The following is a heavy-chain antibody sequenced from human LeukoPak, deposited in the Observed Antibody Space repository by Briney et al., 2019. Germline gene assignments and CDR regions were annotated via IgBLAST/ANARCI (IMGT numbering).Heavy chain of an antibody. V-gene: IGHV3-7*01. J-gene: IGHJ4*02. Sequence: GGSLRLSCAASGFTFSSYWMSCVRQAPGKGLEWVANINHDRSEKYYVDSVTGRFTISRDNAKNSLYLQMNSLRVEDTAVYYCARAGAIGSVDYWGQGTLVPVSS. CDR2: INHDRSEK. CDR3: ARAGAIGSVDY. CDR1: GFTFSSYW. D-gene: IGHD2-15*01.